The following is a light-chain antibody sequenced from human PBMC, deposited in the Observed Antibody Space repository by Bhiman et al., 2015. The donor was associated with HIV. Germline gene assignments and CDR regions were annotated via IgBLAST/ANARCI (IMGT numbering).Light chain of an antibody. CDR2: GYI. V-gene: IGLV1-40*01. J-gene: IGLJ1*01. Sequence: QSVLTQPPSVSGAPGQRVTISCTGNSSNIGAGYDVHWYQQLPGTAPKLLIYGYINRPSGVPDRFSGSKSGTSASLAITGLQAEDEADYYCSSLTSSITYVFGTGTNVTVL. CDR1: SSNIGAGYD. CDR3: SSLTSSITYV.